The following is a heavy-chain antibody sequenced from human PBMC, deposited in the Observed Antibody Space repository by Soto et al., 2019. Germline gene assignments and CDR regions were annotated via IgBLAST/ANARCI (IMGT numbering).Heavy chain of an antibody. Sequence: GGSLRLSCAASGFTFSSYAMHWVRQAPGKGLEWVAVISYDGSNKYYADSVKGRFTISRDNSKNTLYLQMNSLRAEDTAVYYCARDRSIAALVNYYYGMDVWGQGTTVTVSS. V-gene: IGHV3-30-3*01. CDR3: ARDRSIAALVNYYYGMDV. D-gene: IGHD6-6*01. J-gene: IGHJ6*02. CDR2: ISYDGSNK. CDR1: GFTFSSYA.